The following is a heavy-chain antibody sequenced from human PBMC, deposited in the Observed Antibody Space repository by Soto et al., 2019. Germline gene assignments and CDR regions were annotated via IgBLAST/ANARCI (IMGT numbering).Heavy chain of an antibody. CDR2: ISANNVNT. CDR3: ATAKAIFGVGYYYYGMDV. CDR1: GFTFIIYG. J-gene: IGHJ6*02. Sequence: ASVKVSCKASGFTFIIYGITWVRQAPGQGLEWMGWISANNVNTHYAQKFQGRVTMTTDTSTDTAYMELSSLRSEDTAVYYCATAKAIFGVGYYYYGMDVWGQGTTVTVSS. D-gene: IGHD3-3*01. V-gene: IGHV1-18*01.